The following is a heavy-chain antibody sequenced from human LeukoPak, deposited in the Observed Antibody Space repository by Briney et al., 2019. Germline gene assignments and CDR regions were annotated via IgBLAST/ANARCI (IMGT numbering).Heavy chain of an antibody. J-gene: IGHJ5*02. CDR2: IYDIAIT. V-gene: IGHV4-59*12. Sequence: PGGSLRLSCAASGFTFSSYGMSWIRQPPGKGLEWIGYIYDIAITYQNPSLRSRLTISVDTSKNQFSLKLSSVTAADTAVYYCAREGLNMVRGVIPKEAWGWFDPWGQGTLVTVSS. D-gene: IGHD3-10*01. CDR1: GFTFSSYG. CDR3: AREGLNMVRGVIPKEAWGWFDP.